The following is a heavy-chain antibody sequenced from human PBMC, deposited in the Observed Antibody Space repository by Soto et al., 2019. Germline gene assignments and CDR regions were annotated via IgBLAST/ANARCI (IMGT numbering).Heavy chain of an antibody. Sequence: PGGSLRLSCAASGFTFSSDAMSWVRQAPGKGLEWVSAISGSGGSTYYADSVKGRFTISRDNSKNTLYLQMNSLRAEDTAVYYCAKVGRIGAAGTVGYFDYWGQGTLVTVSS. CDR2: ISGSGGST. V-gene: IGHV3-23*01. D-gene: IGHD6-13*01. CDR3: AKVGRIGAAGTVGYFDY. J-gene: IGHJ4*02. CDR1: GFTFSSDA.